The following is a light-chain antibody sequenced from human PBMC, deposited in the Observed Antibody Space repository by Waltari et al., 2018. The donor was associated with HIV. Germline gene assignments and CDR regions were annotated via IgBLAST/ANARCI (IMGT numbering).Light chain of an antibody. CDR2: WAS. CDR3: QQYYSTPWT. V-gene: IGKV4-1*01. J-gene: IGKJ1*01. Sequence: DIVMNQSPDSLAVSLGERAPINCKSRQSVLYSSNNKNYLAWYQQKPGQPPKLLIYWASTRESGVPDRFSGSGSGTDFTLTISSLQAEDVAVYYCQQYYSTPWTFGQGTKVEIK. CDR1: QSVLYSSNNKNY.